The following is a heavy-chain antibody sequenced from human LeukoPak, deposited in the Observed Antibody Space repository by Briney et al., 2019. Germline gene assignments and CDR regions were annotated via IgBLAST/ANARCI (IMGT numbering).Heavy chain of an antibody. V-gene: IGHV3-23*01. Sequence: PGGSLRLSCAASGFTFSSYALSWVRQAPGKGLEWVSAISGSGGSTYYADSVKGRFTISRDNSKNTLYLQMNSLRAEDTAVYYCAKGQSHDYGDYLDAFDIWGQGTMVTVSS. CDR1: GFTFSSYA. J-gene: IGHJ3*02. CDR3: AKGQSHDYGDYLDAFDI. D-gene: IGHD4-17*01. CDR2: ISGSGGST.